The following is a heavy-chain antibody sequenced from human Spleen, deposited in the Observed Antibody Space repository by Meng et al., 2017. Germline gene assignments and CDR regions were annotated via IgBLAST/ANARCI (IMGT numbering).Heavy chain of an antibody. CDR1: GFTFEDYA. V-gene: IGHV3-9*01. Sequence: SLKISCAASGFTFEDYAMHWVRQAPGKGLEWVSGISWNSGSIGFADSVRGRFTISRDNAKNSLFLQMNSLRAEDTAVYYCAREGNYDFWSGYGTTDYWGQGTLVTVSS. CDR3: AREGNYDFWSGYGTTDY. CDR2: ISWNSGSI. J-gene: IGHJ4*02. D-gene: IGHD3-3*01.